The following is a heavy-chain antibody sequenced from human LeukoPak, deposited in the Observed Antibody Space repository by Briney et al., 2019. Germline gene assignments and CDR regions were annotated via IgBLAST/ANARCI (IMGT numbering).Heavy chain of an antibody. CDR1: GGSISSSSYY. D-gene: IGHD5-12*01. J-gene: IGHJ6*03. V-gene: IGHV4-39*01. CDR2: IYYSGST. Sequence: SETLSHTCTVSGGSISSSSYYWGWIRQPPGKGLEWIGSIYYSGSTYYNPSRKSRVTISVDTSKNQFSLKLSSVTAADTAVYYCAKGSGYEAQYYYYYMDVWGKGTTVTISS. CDR3: AKGSGYEAQYYYYYMDV.